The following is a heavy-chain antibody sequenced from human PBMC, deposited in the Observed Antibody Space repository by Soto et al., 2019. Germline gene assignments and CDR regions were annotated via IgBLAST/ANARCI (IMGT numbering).Heavy chain of an antibody. J-gene: IGHJ4*02. V-gene: IGHV4-59*08. CDR2: IYNSGST. D-gene: IGHD3-10*01. CDR3: ARLPPYNYGSGTYFDY. CDR1: DGSISGYY. Sequence: LELLSLTCSVSDGSISGYYWSCIRKPPGKGLEWIGYIYNSGSTSYDHSLKSRVTISVDTSQNQFSLKLNSVTAADTAVYYCARLPPYNYGSGTYFDYWGQGTLVTVSS.